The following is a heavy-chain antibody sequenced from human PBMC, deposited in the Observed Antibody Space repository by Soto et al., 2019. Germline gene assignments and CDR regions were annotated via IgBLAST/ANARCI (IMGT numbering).Heavy chain of an antibody. Sequence: SVRVACKASGGTYRSYAISWVRQAHKQGLEWMGGIIPIFGTANYAQKFQGRVTITADESTSTAYMELSSLRSEDTAVYYCARDVIAAAGTAGWGQGTLVTVSS. J-gene: IGHJ4*02. CDR1: GGTYRSYA. D-gene: IGHD6-13*01. CDR3: ARDVIAAAGTAG. CDR2: IIPIFGTA. V-gene: IGHV1-69*01.